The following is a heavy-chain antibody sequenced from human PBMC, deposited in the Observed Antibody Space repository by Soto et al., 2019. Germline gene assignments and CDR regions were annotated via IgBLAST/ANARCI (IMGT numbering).Heavy chain of an antibody. V-gene: IGHV3-23*01. Sequence: PGGSLRLSCAASGFTFSIFAMSWVRQSPGKGLEWVSTISGSGGSTYYADAVKGRFTISRDNSMGTLYLQMNSLRADDTAVYYCAKRRGAGGHFDYWGQGALVTVSS. D-gene: IGHD2-15*01. CDR3: AKRRGAGGHFDY. CDR1: GFTFSIFA. CDR2: ISGSGGST. J-gene: IGHJ4*02.